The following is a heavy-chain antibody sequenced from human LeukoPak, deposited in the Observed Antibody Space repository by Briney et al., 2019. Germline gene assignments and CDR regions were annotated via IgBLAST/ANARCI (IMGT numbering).Heavy chain of an antibody. CDR3: ARGVTEDRGVAQFDS. V-gene: IGHV3-23*01. CDR1: GFAFSSFA. D-gene: IGHD3-3*01. CDR2: IVRSGDTT. Sequence: GGSLRLSCAASGFAFSSFAMTWVRQAPGKGLEWVSTIVRSGDTTYYTDSVKGRFTVSRDNSKNTLYLQMSSLTPADTAVYYCARGVTEDRGVAQFDSWGQGTPVTVSS. J-gene: IGHJ4*02.